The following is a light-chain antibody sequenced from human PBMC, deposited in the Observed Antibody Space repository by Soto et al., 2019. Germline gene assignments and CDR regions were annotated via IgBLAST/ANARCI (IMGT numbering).Light chain of an antibody. V-gene: IGLV1-51*01. Sequence: QSVLTQPPSVSAAPGQKVTISCSGSSSNTGNNYVSWYQQVPGTAPKLLIYDNNKRPSGIPDRFSGSKSGTSATLGITGLQTGDEADYYCGTWDSSLGGAVFGGGTQLTVL. CDR2: DNN. CDR3: GTWDSSLGGAV. J-gene: IGLJ3*02. CDR1: SSNTGNNY.